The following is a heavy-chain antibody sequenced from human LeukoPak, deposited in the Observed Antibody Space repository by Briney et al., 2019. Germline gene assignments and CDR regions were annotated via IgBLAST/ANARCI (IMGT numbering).Heavy chain of an antibody. Sequence: GASVKVSCKASGGTSSSYAIHWVRQATGQGLEWMGWMNPNSGNTGYAQKFQGRVTMTRNTSISTAYMELSSLRSEDTAVYYCARGRWIDSSGFRSLIDYWGQGTLVTVSS. CDR2: MNPNSGNT. D-gene: IGHD3-22*01. CDR3: ARGRWIDSSGFRSLIDY. V-gene: IGHV1-8*02. CDR1: GGTSSSYA. J-gene: IGHJ4*02.